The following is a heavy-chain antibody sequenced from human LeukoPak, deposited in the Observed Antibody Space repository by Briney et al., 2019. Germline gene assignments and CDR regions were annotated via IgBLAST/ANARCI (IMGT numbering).Heavy chain of an antibody. J-gene: IGHJ4*02. D-gene: IGHD1-26*01. CDR1: GGSFSGYY. CDR3: ARHRRREPLDY. Sequence: NPSETLSLTCAVYGGSFSGYYWSWIRQPPGKGLEWIGEINHSGSTNYNPSLKSRVTISVDTSKNQFSLKLSSVTAADTAVYYCARHRRREPLDYWGQGTLVTVSS. CDR2: INHSGST. V-gene: IGHV4-34*01.